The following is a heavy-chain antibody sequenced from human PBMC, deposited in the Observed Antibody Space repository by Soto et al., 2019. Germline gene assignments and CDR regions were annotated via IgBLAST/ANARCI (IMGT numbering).Heavy chain of an antibody. D-gene: IGHD2-2*01. CDR2: ISSSSSYI. CDR3: ARGGDIVVVPAADPDYYFDY. V-gene: IGHV3-21*01. Sequence: GGSLRLSCAASGFTFSSYSMNWVRQAPGKGLEWVSSISSSSSYIYYADSVKGRFTISRDNAKNSLYLQMNSLRAEDTAVYYCARGGDIVVVPAADPDYYFDYWGLGTLVTVSS. J-gene: IGHJ4*02. CDR1: GFTFSSYS.